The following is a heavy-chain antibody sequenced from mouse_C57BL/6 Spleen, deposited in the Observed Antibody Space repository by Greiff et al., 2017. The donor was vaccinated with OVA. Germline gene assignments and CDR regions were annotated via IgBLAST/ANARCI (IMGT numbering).Heavy chain of an antibody. D-gene: IGHD1-1*01. Sequence: EVKVEESGGGLVKPGGSLKLSCAASGFTFSDYGMHWVRQAPEKGLAWVAYISSGSSTIYYADTVKGRFTSSRDNAKNTLVLQMTSLRSEDTAMYYCSSGSSPWAMDYWGQGTSVTVSS. V-gene: IGHV5-17*01. J-gene: IGHJ4*01. CDR2: ISSGSSTI. CDR3: SSGSSPWAMDY. CDR1: GFTFSDYG.